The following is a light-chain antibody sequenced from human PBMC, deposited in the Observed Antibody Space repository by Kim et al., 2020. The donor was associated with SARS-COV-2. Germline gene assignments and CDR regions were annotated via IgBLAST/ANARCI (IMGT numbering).Light chain of an antibody. Sequence: QAVVTQPPSASGTPGQRVTISCSGSSSNIGSNYVYWYQQLPGTAPKLLIYSNNQRPSGVPDRFSGSKSGTSASLAISGLRSEDEAGYYCATWDDSLSAVVFGGGTQLTVL. CDR3: ATWDDSLSAVV. J-gene: IGLJ2*01. CDR1: SSNIGSNY. CDR2: SNN. V-gene: IGLV1-47*02.